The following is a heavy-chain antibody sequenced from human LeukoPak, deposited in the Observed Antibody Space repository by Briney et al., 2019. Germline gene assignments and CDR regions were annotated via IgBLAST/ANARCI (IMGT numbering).Heavy chain of an antibody. V-gene: IGHV4-39*01. Sequence: SETLSLTCTVSGGSISSSSYYWGWIRQPPGKGLEWIGSIYYSGSTYYNPSLKSRVTISVDTSKNQFSLKLSSVTAADTAVYYCARGGSHDYYDSSGCLYYFDYWGQGTLVTVSS. CDR1: GGSISSSSYY. J-gene: IGHJ4*02. CDR2: IYYSGST. CDR3: ARGGSHDYYDSSGCLYYFDY. D-gene: IGHD3-22*01.